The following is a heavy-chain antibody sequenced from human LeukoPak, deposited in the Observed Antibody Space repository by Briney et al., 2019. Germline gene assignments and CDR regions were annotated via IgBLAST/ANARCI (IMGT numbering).Heavy chain of an antibody. V-gene: IGHV1-8*01. CDR3: AIGYWGSSDYYYYYGMDV. CDR2: MNPISGNT. Sequence: ASVKVSCKASGYTFTSYDINWVRQATGQGLEWMGWMNPISGNTGYAQKFHARVTMTRNTSISTAYMELSSLRSEDTAVYYCAIGYWGSSDYYYYYGMDVWGQGTTVTVSS. D-gene: IGHD6-13*01. J-gene: IGHJ6*02. CDR1: GYTFTSYD.